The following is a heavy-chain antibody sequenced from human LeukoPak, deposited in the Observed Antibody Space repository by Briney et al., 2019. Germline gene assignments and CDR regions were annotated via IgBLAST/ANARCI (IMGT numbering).Heavy chain of an antibody. CDR2: IYAGGTT. CDR3: ARDGAGNYDY. CDR1: GYTFGDYA. V-gene: IGHV3-66*01. D-gene: IGHD1-26*01. J-gene: IGHJ4*02. Sequence: PGRSLRLSCIASGYTFGDYAITWVRQAPGKGLEWISIIYAGGTTHYADSVKGRFTISRDKSRNTFYLQMNSLRGEDTAVYYCARDGAGNYDYWGQGTLVTVSS.